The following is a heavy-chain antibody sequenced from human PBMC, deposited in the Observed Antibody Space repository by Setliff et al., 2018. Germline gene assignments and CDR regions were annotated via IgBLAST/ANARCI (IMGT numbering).Heavy chain of an antibody. Sequence: PGGSLRLSCAASGFTFSSYAMNWVRQAPGKGLEWVSGISGGATRTYYVDSVKGRFTISRDNSKNTLYLQMNSLRADGTAVYYCAKDTTGRDAFDIWGQGTMVTVSS. CDR3: AKDTTGRDAFDI. CDR2: ISGGATRT. CDR1: GFTFSSYA. D-gene: IGHD1-1*01. J-gene: IGHJ3*02. V-gene: IGHV3-23*01.